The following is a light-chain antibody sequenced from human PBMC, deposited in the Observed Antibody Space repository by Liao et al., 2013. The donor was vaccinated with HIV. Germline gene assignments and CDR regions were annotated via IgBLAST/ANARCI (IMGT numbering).Light chain of an antibody. J-gene: IGLJ1*01. CDR2: EDN. CDR3: QAWDNSACV. CDR1: KLGDKY. Sequence: SYELTQPPSVSVSPGQTASITCSGDKLGDKYACWYQQKPGQSPVLVIYEDNKRPSGIPERFSGSNSGNTATLTISGTQTLDEADYYCQAWDNSACVFGTGTKVTVL. V-gene: IGLV3-1*01.